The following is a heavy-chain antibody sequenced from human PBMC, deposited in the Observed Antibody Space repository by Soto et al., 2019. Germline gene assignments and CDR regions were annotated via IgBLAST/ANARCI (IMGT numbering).Heavy chain of an antibody. D-gene: IGHD4-17*01. J-gene: IGHJ4*02. Sequence: SETLSLTCAVSGGSISSGNYYWSWIRQHPGKGLEWIGYIYYSGSTYYNPSLKSRVTISVDTSKNQFSLKLSSVTAADTAVYYCARRYGDYFDFWGQGTLVTVSS. CDR3: ARRYGDYFDF. CDR1: GGSISSGNYY. V-gene: IGHV4-31*11. CDR2: IYYSGST.